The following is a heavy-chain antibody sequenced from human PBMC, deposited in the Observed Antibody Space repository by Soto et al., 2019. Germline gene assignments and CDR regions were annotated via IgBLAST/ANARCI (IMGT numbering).Heavy chain of an antibody. CDR1: GFTFSSYA. CDR2: ISSNGGST. V-gene: IGHV3-64*02. J-gene: IGHJ6*02. Sequence: GGSLRLSCAASGFTFSSYAMHWVRQAPGKGLEYVSAISSNGGSTYYADSVKGRFTISRDNSKNTLYLQMGSPRAEDMAVYYCARGMVAGSHGHYYGMDVWGQGTTVNVSS. CDR3: ARGMVAGSHGHYYGMDV. D-gene: IGHD6-19*01.